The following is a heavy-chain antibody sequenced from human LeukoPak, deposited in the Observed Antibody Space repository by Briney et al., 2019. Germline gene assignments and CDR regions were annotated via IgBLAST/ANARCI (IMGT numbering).Heavy chain of an antibody. CDR1: GFTFSDHY. CDR3: ARNKGCSSSWTPFDY. Sequence: GGSLRLSCAASGFTFSDHYMDWVRQAPGKGLEWVGRTRNKANSYTTEYAASVKGRFTISRDDSKNSLYLQMNSLKTEDTAVYYCARNKGCSSSWTPFDYLGQGTLVTVSS. CDR2: TRNKANSYTT. D-gene: IGHD6-13*01. J-gene: IGHJ4*02. V-gene: IGHV3-72*01.